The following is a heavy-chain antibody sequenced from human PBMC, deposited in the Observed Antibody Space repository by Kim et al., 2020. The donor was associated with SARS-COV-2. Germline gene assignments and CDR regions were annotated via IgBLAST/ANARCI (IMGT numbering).Heavy chain of an antibody. D-gene: IGHD3-22*01. Sequence: SQTLSLTCTVSGGSISSYYWSWIRQPPGKGLEWIGYIYYSGSTNYNPSLKSRVTISVDTSKNQFSLKLSSVTAADTAVYYCARHPDYYDSSGYYGELDYW. CDR1: GGSISSYY. V-gene: IGHV4-59*08. CDR3: ARHPDYYDSSGYYGELDY. J-gene: IGHJ4*01. CDR2: IYYSGST.